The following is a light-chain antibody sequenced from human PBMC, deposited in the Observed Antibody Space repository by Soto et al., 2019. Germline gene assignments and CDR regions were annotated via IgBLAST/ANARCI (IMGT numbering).Light chain of an antibody. CDR3: SSYTNKDTLL. V-gene: IGLV2-14*03. Sequence: QSVLTQPASVSGSPGQSITISCTGTSSDVGGYDHVSWYQQHPGKAPKLIIYDVTVRPSGISRRFSGSKSDNTASLAVSWLQPEDEADYYCSSYTNKDTLLFGGGTKLTVL. CDR1: SSDVGGYDH. J-gene: IGLJ3*02. CDR2: DVT.